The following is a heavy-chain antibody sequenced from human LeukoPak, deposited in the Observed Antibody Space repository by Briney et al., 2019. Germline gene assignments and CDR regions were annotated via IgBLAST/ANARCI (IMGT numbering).Heavy chain of an antibody. CDR1: GYTFTGYY. CDR3: ARDYSGYDYFPDYYCGMDV. D-gene: IGHD5-12*01. CDR2: INPNSGGT. J-gene: IGHJ6*02. V-gene: IGHV1-2*02. Sequence: GASVKVSCKASGYTFTGYYMHWVRQAPGQGLEWMGWINPNSGGTNYAQKFQGRVTMTRDTSISTAYMELSRLRSDDTAVYYCARDYSGYDYFPDYYCGMDVWGQGTTVTVSS.